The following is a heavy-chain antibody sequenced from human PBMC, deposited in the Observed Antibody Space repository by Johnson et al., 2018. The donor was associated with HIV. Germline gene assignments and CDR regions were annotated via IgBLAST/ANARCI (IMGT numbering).Heavy chain of an antibody. D-gene: IGHD3-22*01. CDR1: GFTFSSYD. CDR2: IGTAGAT. Sequence: VQLVESGGGLVQPGGSLRLSCAASGFTFSSYDMHWVRQATGKGLEWVSAIGTAGATFYPGSVKGRFPISREHAKNSLYLQMNSLRAGDTAVYYCGKGRAIVVVITAFDIWGQGTMVTVSS. V-gene: IGHV3-13*01. CDR3: GKGRAIVVVITAFDI. J-gene: IGHJ3*02.